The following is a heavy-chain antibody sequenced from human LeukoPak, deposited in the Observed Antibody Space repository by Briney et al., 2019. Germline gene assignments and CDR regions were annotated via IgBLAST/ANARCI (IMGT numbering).Heavy chain of an antibody. Sequence: ASVKVSCKASGYTFTSYGFSWVRQAPGQGLEWMGWINAYNGNTNYAQKLQGRVTMTTDTSTNTAYMELRSLRFDDTAVYYCARTYGSGSSQPFDYWGQGTLVTVSS. CDR2: INAYNGNT. D-gene: IGHD3-10*01. J-gene: IGHJ4*02. CDR3: ARTYGSGSSQPFDY. CDR1: GYTFTSYG. V-gene: IGHV1-18*01.